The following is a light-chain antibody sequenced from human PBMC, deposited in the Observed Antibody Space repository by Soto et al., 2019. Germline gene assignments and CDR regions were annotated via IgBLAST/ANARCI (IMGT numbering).Light chain of an antibody. CDR2: AAS. Sequence: EIVLTQSPGTLSLSPGERATLSCRASQSVSSSYLAWYQQKPGQAPRLLIYAASSRATGIPDRFSGSGSGTDFTLPISRLEPEDLAVFYCQQYGTSPATFGGGTTVEIK. J-gene: IGKJ4*01. CDR1: QSVSSSY. CDR3: QQYGTSPAT. V-gene: IGKV3-20*01.